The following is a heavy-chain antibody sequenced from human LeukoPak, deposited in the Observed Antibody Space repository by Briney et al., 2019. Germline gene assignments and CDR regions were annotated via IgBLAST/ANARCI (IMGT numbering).Heavy chain of an antibody. CDR2: IYSSGST. V-gene: IGHV4-59*01. D-gene: IGHD6-13*01. CDR1: GASISGYY. J-gene: IGHJ4*02. CDR3: ARAHTSSWYMDY. Sequence: SETLSLTCSVSGASISGYYWSWLRQPPGKGLEWIGYIYSSGSTTYKPSLKSRVTMSVDTSENHISLKVRSVTAADTALYYCARAHTSSWYMDYWGQGTPVTVSS.